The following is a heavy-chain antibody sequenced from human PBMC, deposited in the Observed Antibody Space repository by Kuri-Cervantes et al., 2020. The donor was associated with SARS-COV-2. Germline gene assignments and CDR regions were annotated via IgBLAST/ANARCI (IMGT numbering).Heavy chain of an antibody. CDR1: TFTFNNYA. Sequence: ETLSLTCAASTFTFNNYALIWVRQAPGKGLEWVSSISLPGGDTNYADSVKGRFTISRDNSKNTLYLQMNSQRAEDTAVYYCARDLVDSSGYSGLGYWGQGTLVTVSS. D-gene: IGHD3-22*01. CDR3: ARDLVDSSGYSGLGY. CDR2: ISLPGGDT. V-gene: IGHV3-23*01. J-gene: IGHJ4*02.